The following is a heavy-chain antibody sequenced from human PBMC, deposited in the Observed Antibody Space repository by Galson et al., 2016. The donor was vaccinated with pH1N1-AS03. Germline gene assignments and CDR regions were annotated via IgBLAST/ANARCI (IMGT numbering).Heavy chain of an antibody. V-gene: IGHV4-59*01. CDR2: IYFSGTT. CDR3: VRNEYSTSHPLFEFDP. Sequence: SETLSLTCTVSGGSMSTSFWNWIRQPPGRGLEWIGNIYFSGTTNYNPSLKSRVTISVDTSKNQFSLELTSVTTSDTAVYYCVRNEYSTSHPLFEFDPWGRGTLVTVSS. J-gene: IGHJ2*01. CDR1: GGSMSTSF. D-gene: IGHD5-18*01.